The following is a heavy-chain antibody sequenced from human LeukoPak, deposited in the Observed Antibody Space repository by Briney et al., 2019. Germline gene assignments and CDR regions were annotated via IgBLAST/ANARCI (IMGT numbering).Heavy chain of an antibody. CDR2: IYYSGNT. V-gene: IGHV4-39*07. CDR3: AREFGAAARAGVLEGV. D-gene: IGHD6-13*01. J-gene: IGHJ6*04. Sequence: SETLSLTCTVSGGSISSSHYYWGWIRQTPGKGLEWIGTIYYSGNTNYNPSLKSRVTISVDTSKNQFSLKLSSVTAADTAVYYCAREFGAAARAGVLEGVWGKGTTVTVSS. CDR1: GGSISSSHYY.